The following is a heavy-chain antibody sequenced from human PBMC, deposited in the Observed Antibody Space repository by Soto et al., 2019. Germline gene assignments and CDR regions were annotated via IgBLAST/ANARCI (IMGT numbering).Heavy chain of an antibody. CDR1: GFTFDDYA. J-gene: IGHJ4*02. Sequence: EVQLVESGGLVVQPGGSLRLSCSASGFTFDDYAMHWVRQTPGRGLEWVSLITWDGGSTFYANSVRGRFTISRDNNKYSLYLQMSSLKSDDSALYYCAGERGSVTYYWGQGTLVIVSS. V-gene: IGHV3-43*01. CDR2: ITWDGGST. D-gene: IGHD3-10*01. CDR3: AGERGSVTYY.